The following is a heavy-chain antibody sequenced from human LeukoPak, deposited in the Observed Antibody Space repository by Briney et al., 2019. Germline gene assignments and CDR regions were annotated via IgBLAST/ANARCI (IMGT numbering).Heavy chain of an antibody. CDR2: ISTDGTST. CDR3: ARARAYSYGYSDY. V-gene: IGHV3-74*01. Sequence: GSLRLSCAASGFTFSSYWMYWVRQAPGKGLVWVSRISTDGTSTSYADSVKGRFTISRDNAKNTLYLQMNSLRAEDTALYYCARARAYSYGYSDYWGQGTLVTVSS. CDR1: GFTFSSYW. J-gene: IGHJ4*02. D-gene: IGHD5-18*01.